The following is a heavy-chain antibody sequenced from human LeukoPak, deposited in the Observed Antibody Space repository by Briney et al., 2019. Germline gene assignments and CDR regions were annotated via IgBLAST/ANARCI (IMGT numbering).Heavy chain of an antibody. D-gene: IGHD6-19*01. V-gene: IGHV3-23*01. CDR1: GSPFSSQA. CDR2: ISDSGSIT. Sequence: GGSLRLACAASGSPFSSQAMGWVRQAPGKGLVWVSVISDSGSITYYADSVKGRFTISRDNSKNTLFLQMNSLRAEDTAVYYCAKDARRTSGWYFLVFWGQGTLVTVSS. CDR3: AKDARRTSGWYFLVF. J-gene: IGHJ4*02.